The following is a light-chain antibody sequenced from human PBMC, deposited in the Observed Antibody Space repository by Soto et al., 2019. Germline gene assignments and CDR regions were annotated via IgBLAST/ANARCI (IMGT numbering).Light chain of an antibody. CDR2: DAS. CDR1: QSISSW. V-gene: IGKV1-5*01. J-gene: IGKJ2*01. Sequence: DIQMTQSPSTLSASVGDRVTITCRASQSISSWLAWYQQKPGKAPKLLIYDASSLESGVPSRFSGSGSGTEFTLTISSLQPDGFATYYCQQYNSYSGTFGQGTKLEIK. CDR3: QQYNSYSGT.